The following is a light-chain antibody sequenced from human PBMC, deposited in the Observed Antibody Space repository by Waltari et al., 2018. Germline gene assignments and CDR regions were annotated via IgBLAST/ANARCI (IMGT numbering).Light chain of an antibody. CDR2: WAS. CDR3: HQYYSTPFT. V-gene: IGKV4-1*01. J-gene: IGKJ3*01. Sequence: DIVMTQSPDPLAVSLGERATINCKSSQSVLYSSNNKNYLAWYQQKPGQPPKLLIYWASTRESGVPDRFSGSESGTDFTLTISSLQAEDVAVYYCHQYYSTPFTFGPGTKVDIK. CDR1: QSVLYSSNNKNY.